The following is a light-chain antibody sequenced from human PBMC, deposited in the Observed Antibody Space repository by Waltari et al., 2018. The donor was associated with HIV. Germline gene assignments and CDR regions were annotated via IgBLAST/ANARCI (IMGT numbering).Light chain of an antibody. V-gene: IGLV3-25*03. CDR1: ALATQY. CDR3: QSADSSGTYV. Sequence: SYELKQPPSVSVSPGPTATITCSGDALATQYAFWYQQKAGHAPVMVIFKDTERPSGIPDRISGSSSGTTVTLTISEVQAEDEADYYCQSADSSGTYVFGSGTKVTVL. CDR2: KDT. J-gene: IGLJ1*01.